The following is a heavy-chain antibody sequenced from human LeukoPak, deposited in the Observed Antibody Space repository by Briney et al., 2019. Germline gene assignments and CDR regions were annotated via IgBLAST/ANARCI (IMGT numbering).Heavy chain of an antibody. D-gene: IGHD3-10*01. J-gene: IGHJ4*02. CDR2: IIPIFGTA. CDR3: ASDGSGSYQFDY. Sequence: SVKVSCKASGGTFSSYAISWVRQAPGQGLEWMGGIIPIFGTANYAQKFQGRVTITTDESTSTAYMELSSLRSEDTAVYYCASDGSGSYQFDYWGQGTLVTVSS. CDR1: GGTFSSYA. V-gene: IGHV1-69*05.